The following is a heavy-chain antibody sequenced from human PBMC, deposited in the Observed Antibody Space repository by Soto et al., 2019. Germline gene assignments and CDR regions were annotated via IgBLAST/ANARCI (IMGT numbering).Heavy chain of an antibody. CDR1: GFTFSTYX. Sequence: GGSLRLSCAASGFTFSTYXMSWVXQAPGKGLEWVSSINSGGGGTFYSDSVKGRFTISRDNSKNTRYLQINSLRAEDTAVYYCAKRGTYYFDYWGQGALVTVSS. CDR3: AKRGTYYFDY. D-gene: IGHD2-15*01. J-gene: IGHJ4*02. CDR2: INSGGGGT. V-gene: IGHV3-23*01.